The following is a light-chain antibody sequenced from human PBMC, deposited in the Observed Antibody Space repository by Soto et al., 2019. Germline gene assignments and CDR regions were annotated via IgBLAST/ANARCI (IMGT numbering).Light chain of an antibody. V-gene: IGKV3-15*01. CDR1: QSVSSN. J-gene: IGKJ1*01. Sequence: EIVMTQSPATLSVSPGARATLSCRTSQSVSSNLAWYQQKPGQAPRLLIYGASTRATGIPDRFSGSGSGTEFTFTISSLQSEDFAVYYCHQYNNWPPWTFGQGTKVDIK. CDR2: GAS. CDR3: HQYNNWPPWT.